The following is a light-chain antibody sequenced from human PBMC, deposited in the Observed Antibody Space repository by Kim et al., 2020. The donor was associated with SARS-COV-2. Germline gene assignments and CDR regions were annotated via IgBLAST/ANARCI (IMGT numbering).Light chain of an antibody. CDR3: QHYSRYPYT. V-gene: IGKV1-5*03. CDR1: QDITTW. Sequence: ASVGDRVTNTCRASQDITTWLAWYQQKPGKAPKLLIYKASNLESGVPSRFSASGSGTGFTLTISSLQPEDFATYYCQHYSRYPYTFGQGTKLEI. J-gene: IGKJ2*01. CDR2: KAS.